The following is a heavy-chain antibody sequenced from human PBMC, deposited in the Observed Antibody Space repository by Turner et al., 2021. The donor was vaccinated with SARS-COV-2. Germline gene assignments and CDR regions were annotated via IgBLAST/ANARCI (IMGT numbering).Heavy chain of an antibody. D-gene: IGHD6-19*01. CDR3: AKERIDRAYTSGWYDLADY. V-gene: IGHV3-30-3*01. Sequence: QVQPVESRGRVVQPRTSLTPACAASSSNFSSYAMHWVRRAPGKGLEWVAFMCIDGSDEYDAESVKGRFNISRNNSKNTLYLQMNSLRHEDTALYYGAKERIDRAYTSGWYDLADYWGQGTLVTVSS. CDR1: SSNFSSYA. J-gene: IGHJ4*02. CDR2: MCIDGSDE.